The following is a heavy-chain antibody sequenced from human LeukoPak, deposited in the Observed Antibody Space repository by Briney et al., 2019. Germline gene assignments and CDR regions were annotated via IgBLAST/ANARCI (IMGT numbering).Heavy chain of an antibody. V-gene: IGHV4-4*07. CDR1: GGSISSYY. CDR3: ARDPMAGTFRAFDI. CDR2: IYSRGST. D-gene: IGHD6-19*01. J-gene: IGHJ3*02. Sequence: PSETLSLTCTVSGGSISSYYWSWIRQPAGKGLEWLGRIYSRGSTNYNPSLQSRVTMSVDTSKNQISLKLNSVTAADTAVYYCARDPMAGTFRAFDIWGQGTMVTVSS.